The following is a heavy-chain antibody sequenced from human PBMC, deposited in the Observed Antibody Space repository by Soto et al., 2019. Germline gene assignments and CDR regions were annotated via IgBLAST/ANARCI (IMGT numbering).Heavy chain of an antibody. V-gene: IGHV3-23*01. Sequence: EVQLLESGGGLVQPGGSLRLSCAASGFTFSSYAMNWVRQAPGKGLEWVSAISGSGGSTYYADSVKGRFTIARDSSKNTLYLQMNSLRAEDTAVYYCAKGNSWSPALVLDIWGQGTMATVSS. CDR3: AKGNSWSPALVLDI. CDR1: GFTFSSYA. D-gene: IGHD1-7*01. J-gene: IGHJ3*02. CDR2: ISGSGGST.